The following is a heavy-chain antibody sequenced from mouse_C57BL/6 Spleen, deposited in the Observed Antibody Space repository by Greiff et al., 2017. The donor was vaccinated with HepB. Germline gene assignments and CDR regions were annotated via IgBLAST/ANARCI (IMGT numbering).Heavy chain of an antibody. CDR3: AGNWDGTHYYAMDY. J-gene: IGHJ4*01. CDR1: GYAFSSYW. V-gene: IGHV1-80*01. CDR2: IYPGDGDT. Sequence: VKLQESGAELVKPGASVKISCKASGYAFSSYWMNWVKQRPGKGLEWIGQIYPGDGDTNYNGKFKGKATLTADKSSSTAYMQLSSLTSEDSAVYYCAGNWDGTHYYAMDYWGQGTSVTVSS. D-gene: IGHD4-1*01.